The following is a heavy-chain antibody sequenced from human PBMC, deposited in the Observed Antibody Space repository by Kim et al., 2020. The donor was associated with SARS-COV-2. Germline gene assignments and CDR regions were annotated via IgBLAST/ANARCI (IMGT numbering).Heavy chain of an antibody. D-gene: IGHD7-27*01. CDR1: GFTFSSYG. Sequence: GGSLRLSCAASGFTFSSYGMHWVRQAPGKGLEWVAVIWYDGSNKYYADSVKGRFTISRDNSKNTLYLQMNSLRAEDTAVYYCARDEGANWGPQGVYYYYGMDVWGQGTTVTVSS. V-gene: IGHV3-33*01. CDR3: ARDEGANWGPQGVYYYYGMDV. J-gene: IGHJ6*02. CDR2: IWYDGSNK.